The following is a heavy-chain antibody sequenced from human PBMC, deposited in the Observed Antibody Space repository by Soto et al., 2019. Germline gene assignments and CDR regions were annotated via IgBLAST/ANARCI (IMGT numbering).Heavy chain of an antibody. CDR3: AHSAAYYDFWSGLELYYYYYGMDV. CDR1: GFSLSTSGVG. J-gene: IGHJ6*02. D-gene: IGHD3-3*01. Sequence: SGPTLVNPTQTLTLTCTFSGFSLSTSGVGVGWIRQPPGKALEWLALIYWNDDKRYSPSLKSRLTITKDTSKNQVVLTMTNMDPVDTATYYCAHSAAYYDFWSGLELYYYYYGMDVWGQGTTVTVSS. V-gene: IGHV2-5*01. CDR2: IYWNDDK.